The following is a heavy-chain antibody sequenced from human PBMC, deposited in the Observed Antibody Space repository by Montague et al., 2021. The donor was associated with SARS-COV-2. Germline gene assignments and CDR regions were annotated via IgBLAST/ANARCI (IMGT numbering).Heavy chain of an antibody. CDR1: GGSISGYY. D-gene: IGHD2-21*01. J-gene: IGHJ5*02. CDR3: ARDRFIAGGHIPHCFDP. Sequence: SETLSLTCSVSGGSISGYYWSWIRQPPGKGLEWIGYIYYSGGTIYNPSLKSRVILSVDTSKSQFSLKLSSVTAADTAVYYCARDRFIAGGHIPHCFDPWGQGTLVTVSS. V-gene: IGHV4-59*01. CDR2: IYYSGGT.